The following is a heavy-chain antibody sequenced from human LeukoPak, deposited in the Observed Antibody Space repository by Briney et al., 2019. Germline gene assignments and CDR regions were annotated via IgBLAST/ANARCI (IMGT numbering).Heavy chain of an antibody. D-gene: IGHD6-19*01. V-gene: IGHV3-23*01. J-gene: IGHJ6*03. Sequence: GGSLRLSCAASGFAFSSFAMGWVRQSPGKGLEWLSTINGGGNATFYADSVKGRFAISRDNSKNTLYLHMDSLRPDDTAIYYCTKELHVAVAVADYYYFYMDVWGRGTAVTVSS. CDR2: INGGGNAT. CDR1: GFAFSSFA. CDR3: TKELHVAVAVADYYYFYMDV.